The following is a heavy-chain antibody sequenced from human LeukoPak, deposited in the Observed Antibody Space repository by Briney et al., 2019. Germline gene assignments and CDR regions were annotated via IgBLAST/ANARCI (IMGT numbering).Heavy chain of an antibody. CDR1: GGSISSYY. D-gene: IGHD1-1*01. CDR3: ASSTTGTTYAFDI. CDR2: IYYSGSA. J-gene: IGHJ3*02. V-gene: IGHV4-59*01. Sequence: PSETLSLTCTVSGGSISSYYWSWIRQPPGKGLEWIGYIYYSGSANYNPSLKSRVTISVDTSKNQFSLKLTSVTAADTAVYYCASSTTGTTYAFDIWGQGTMVTVSS.